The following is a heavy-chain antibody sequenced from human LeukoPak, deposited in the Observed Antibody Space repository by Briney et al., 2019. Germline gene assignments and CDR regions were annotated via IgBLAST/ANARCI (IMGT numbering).Heavy chain of an antibody. V-gene: IGHV1-18*01. J-gene: IGHJ4*02. D-gene: IGHD5-24*01. CDR3: ARGGDGFDY. CDR1: GYTFTRYG. CDR2: ISAYNGNT. Sequence: ASVKVSCKASGYTFTRYGITWVRQAPGQGLEWMGWISAYNGNTKNAQKVQGRVTMATDTSTSTAYMELRSLRSEDTAVYYCARGGDGFDYWGQGTLVTVSS.